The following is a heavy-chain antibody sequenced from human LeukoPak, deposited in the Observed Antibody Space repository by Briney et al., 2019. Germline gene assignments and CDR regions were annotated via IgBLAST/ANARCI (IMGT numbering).Heavy chain of an antibody. CDR1: GFSFSNYA. V-gene: IGHV3-30-3*01. CDR2: ISYDGSNK. D-gene: IGHD5-18*01. Sequence: PGGSLRLSCAASGFSFSNYAMSWVRQAPGKGLEWVAVISYDGSNKYYADSVKGRFTISRDNSKNTLYLQMNSLRAEDTAVYYCARNPRIQLWLQPFDYWGQGTLVTVSS. CDR3: ARNPRIQLWLQPFDY. J-gene: IGHJ4*02.